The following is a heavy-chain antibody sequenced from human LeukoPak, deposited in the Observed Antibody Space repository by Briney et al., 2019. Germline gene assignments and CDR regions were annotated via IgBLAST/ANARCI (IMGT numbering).Heavy chain of an antibody. CDR3: ARDRSREGVHAFDV. V-gene: IGHV4-59*11. Sequence: KPSETLSLTWSVSGGSITTHYWSWIRQPPGKGLEWIGYVHHTDSPNFNPSLKSRVTISLDTSKNQFSLKLTSVTAADAAVYYCARDRSREGVHAFDVWGRGTMVTVSS. J-gene: IGHJ3*01. CDR1: GGSITTHY. D-gene: IGHD2-8*01. CDR2: VHHTDSP.